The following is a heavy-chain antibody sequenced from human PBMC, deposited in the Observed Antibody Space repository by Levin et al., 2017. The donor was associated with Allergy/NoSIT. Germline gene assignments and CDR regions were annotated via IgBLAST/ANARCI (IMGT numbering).Heavy chain of an antibody. J-gene: IGHJ4*02. CDR3: AKEDYYDSGAYPDY. V-gene: IGHV3-30*18. CDR1: GFTFSDYG. Sequence: GGSLRLSCVASGFTFSDYGLFWVRQAPGKGLEWVATISPDGTNTDHADSVRGRLTISRDNSKNTLYLQMSSLRGEDTGIYYCAKEDYYDSGAYPDYWGPGTLVTVSS. D-gene: IGHD3-22*01. CDR2: ISPDGTNT.